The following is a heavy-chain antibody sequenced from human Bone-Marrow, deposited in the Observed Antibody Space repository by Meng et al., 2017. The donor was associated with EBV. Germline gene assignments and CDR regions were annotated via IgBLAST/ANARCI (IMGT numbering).Heavy chain of an antibody. J-gene: IGHJ4*02. CDR3: AGRSGTGVNPDY. Sequence: VPLVGSGAGVAKPSSTVNLSCTASGGPVRSGGICWGRHAHGQGLGRVGVRNAKSNGPHYSQNFQGSVIITSEESSSTQYIDLCGPVSADKAVDYCAGRSGTGVNPDYWGPGTLVTVSS. D-gene: IGHD3-10*01. CDR2: RNAKSNGP. CDR1: GGPVRSGG. V-gene: IGHV1-69*01.